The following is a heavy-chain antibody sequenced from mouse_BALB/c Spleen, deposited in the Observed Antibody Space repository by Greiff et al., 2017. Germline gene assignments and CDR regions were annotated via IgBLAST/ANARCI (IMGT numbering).Heavy chain of an antibody. V-gene: IGHV3-8*02. CDR1: GDSITSGY. Sequence: EVKLMESGPSLVKPSQTLSLTCSVTGDSITSGYWNWIRKFPGNKLEYMGYISYSGSTYYNPSLKSRISITRDTSKNQYYLQLNSVTTEDTATYYCARMGLRREAMDYWGQGTSVTVSS. J-gene: IGHJ4*01. D-gene: IGHD2-4*01. CDR3: ARMGLRREAMDY. CDR2: ISYSGST.